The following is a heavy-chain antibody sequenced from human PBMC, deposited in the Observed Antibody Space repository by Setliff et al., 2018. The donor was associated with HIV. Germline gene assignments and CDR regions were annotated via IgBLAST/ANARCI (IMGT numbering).Heavy chain of an antibody. CDR2: IYYSGST. CDR1: GGSISGHY. J-gene: IGHJ4*02. CDR3: ARSGLAAASDY. Sequence: SETLSLTCIVSGGSISGHYWSWIRQPPGKGLEWIGSIYYSGSTNYNPSLKSRVTISVDTSKNQFSLKLNSVTAAGTAVYFCARSGLAAASDYWGQGMLVTVS. D-gene: IGHD6-13*01. V-gene: IGHV4-59*11.